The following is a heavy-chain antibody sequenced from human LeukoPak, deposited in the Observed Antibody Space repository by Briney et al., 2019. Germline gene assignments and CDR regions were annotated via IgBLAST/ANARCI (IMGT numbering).Heavy chain of an antibody. J-gene: IGHJ4*02. D-gene: IGHD6-13*01. CDR1: GYTFTGYY. V-gene: IGHV1-2*02. CDR2: LSPNSGDT. CDR3: ARATDISSWYLAY. Sequence: ASVKVSCKASGYTFTGYYMHWVRQAPGQKLEWIGWLSPNSGDTKFAQKFQGRVTMTRDTSINTAYMELSRLRSDDTAVYYCARATDISSWYLAYWGQGTLVTVSS.